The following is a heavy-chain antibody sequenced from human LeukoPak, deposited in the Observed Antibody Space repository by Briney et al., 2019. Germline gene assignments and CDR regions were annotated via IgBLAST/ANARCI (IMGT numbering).Heavy chain of an antibody. Sequence: ASVKVSCKASGYTFTGYYMHWVRQAPGQGREWMGWINPNSGGTKYAQKFQGRVTMTRDTSLSTAYMELSRLRSNDTAVYYCARAQHIVVVSPTHLFDYWGQGTLVTVSS. CDR2: INPNSGGT. J-gene: IGHJ4*02. CDR1: GYTFTGYY. CDR3: ARAQHIVVVSPTHLFDY. V-gene: IGHV1-2*02. D-gene: IGHD2-21*01.